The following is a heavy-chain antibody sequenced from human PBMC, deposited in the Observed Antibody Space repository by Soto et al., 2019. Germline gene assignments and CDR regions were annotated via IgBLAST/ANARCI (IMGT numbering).Heavy chain of an antibody. CDR3: ARGAFCGGAPVCRDTDV. V-gene: IGHV1-18*01. J-gene: IGHJ6*02. CDR2: ISAYNGNT. D-gene: IGHD2-21*01. CDR1: GYKFISHS. Sequence: DSVKASCKASGYKFISHSSTWVRQAPGQGLEWMGRISAYNGNTNYAQKLQGRVTMTTDTSTNTAYMELRGLRSDDTAVYYCARGAFCGGAPVCRDTDVWGQGTMGTVSS.